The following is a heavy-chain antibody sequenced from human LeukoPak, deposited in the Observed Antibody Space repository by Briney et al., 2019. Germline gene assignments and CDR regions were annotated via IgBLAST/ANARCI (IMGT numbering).Heavy chain of an antibody. V-gene: IGHV1-18*01. CDR3: ARDTPNYDFWSGPISAFDY. CDR1: GYTFTSYG. CDR2: ISAYNGNT. D-gene: IGHD3-3*01. J-gene: IGHJ4*02. Sequence: GASVKVSCKASGYTFTSYGISWVRQAPGQGLEWMGWISAYNGNTNYAQKLQGRVTMTTDTSTSTAYMELRSLRSDDTAVYYCARDTPNYDFWSGPISAFDYWGLGTLVTVSS.